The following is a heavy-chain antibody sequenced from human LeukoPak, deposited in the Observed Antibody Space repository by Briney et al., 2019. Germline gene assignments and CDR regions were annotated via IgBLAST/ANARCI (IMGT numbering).Heavy chain of an antibody. J-gene: IGHJ4*02. CDR1: GYTLTGYN. CDR2: INPNNGGT. V-gene: IGHV1-2*02. CDR3: ARPLNDYTFDY. D-gene: IGHD4-11*01. Sequence: ASVKVSCKASGYTLTGYNMHWVRQAPGQGLEWIGWINPNNGGTIYAQKFRGRVTMTRDTSISTAYMELSSLRSDDTAVYYCARPLNDYTFDYWGQGTLVTVSS.